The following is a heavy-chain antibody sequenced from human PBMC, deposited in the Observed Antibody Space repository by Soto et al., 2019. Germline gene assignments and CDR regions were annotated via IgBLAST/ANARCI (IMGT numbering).Heavy chain of an antibody. CDR2: ISSSSSYI. CDR1: GLTFSSYS. CDR3: AFAGSGSYSNVPDAFDI. Sequence: EVQLVESGGGLVKPGGSLRLSCAASGLTFSSYSMNWVRQAPGKGLEWVSSISSSSSYIYYADSVKGRFTISRDNAKNSLYLQMNSLRAEDTAVYYCAFAGSGSYSNVPDAFDIWGQGTMVTVSS. D-gene: IGHD3-10*01. J-gene: IGHJ3*02. V-gene: IGHV3-21*01.